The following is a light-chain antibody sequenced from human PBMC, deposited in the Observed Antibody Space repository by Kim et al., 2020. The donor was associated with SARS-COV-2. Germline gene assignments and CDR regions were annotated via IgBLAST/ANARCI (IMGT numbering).Light chain of an antibody. CDR1: PSVSSK. CDR2: DAS. V-gene: IGKV3-15*01. CDR3: QQYSNSPPT. Sequence: EIVMTQSPGTLSVSPGERVTLSCRASPSVSSKLTWYQQKPGQALRLLIHDASTRATDIPARFSGSGSGTDFRLTISSLQSEDFALYYCQQYSNSPPTFGQGTRLEIK. J-gene: IGKJ5*01.